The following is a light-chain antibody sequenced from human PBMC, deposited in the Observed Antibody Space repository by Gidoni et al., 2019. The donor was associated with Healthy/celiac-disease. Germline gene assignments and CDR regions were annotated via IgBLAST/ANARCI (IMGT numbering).Light chain of an antibody. J-gene: IGKJ4*01. CDR3: QQYYSYPLT. CDR2: AAS. Sequence: AIRMTPSPSSFSASTGDRVTITCRASQGISSYLAWYQQKPWKAPKLLIYAASTLQSGVPSRFRRSGSGTDFTLTISCLQSEDFATYYCQQYYSYPLTFGGGTKVEIK. V-gene: IGKV1-8*01. CDR1: QGISSY.